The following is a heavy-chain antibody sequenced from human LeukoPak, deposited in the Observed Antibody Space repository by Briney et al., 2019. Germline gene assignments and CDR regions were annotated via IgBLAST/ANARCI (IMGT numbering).Heavy chain of an antibody. CDR3: ARVEEYFDL. CDR1: GGSFSGYY. CDR2: INHSGST. Sequence: SETLSLTCAVYGGSFSGYYWSWIRQPPGKGLEWIGEINHSGSTNYNPSLKSRVTISVDRSKNQFSLKLSSVTAADTAVYYCARVEEYFDLWGRGTLVTVSS. J-gene: IGHJ2*01. V-gene: IGHV4-34*01.